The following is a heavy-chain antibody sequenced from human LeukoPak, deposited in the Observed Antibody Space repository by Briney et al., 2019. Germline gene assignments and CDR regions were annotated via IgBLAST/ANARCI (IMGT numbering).Heavy chain of an antibody. CDR1: GDSVSSNSAA. Sequence: SQTLSLTCAISGDSVSSNSAAWNWIRQSPSRGLEWLGRTYYRSKWYNDYAVSVKSRITINPDTSKNQFSLQLNSVTPEDTAVYYCASSPYGRQQLVWSGYFDLWGRGTLVTVSS. D-gene: IGHD6-13*01. V-gene: IGHV6-1*01. CDR3: ASSPYGRQQLVWSGYFDL. J-gene: IGHJ2*01. CDR2: TYYRSKWYN.